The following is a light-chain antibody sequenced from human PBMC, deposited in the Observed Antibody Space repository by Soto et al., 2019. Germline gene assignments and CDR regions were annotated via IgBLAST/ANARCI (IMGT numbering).Light chain of an antibody. CDR1: SSDVGGYNY. Sequence: QSVLTQPASVSGSPGQSITISCTGTSSDVGGYNYVSWYQQHPGKAPKLMIYDVSNRPSGVSNRFSGSKSGNTASLTIFGLQAEDEADYYCRSYTSSSTQVFGTGTKVTVL. CDR3: RSYTSSSTQV. CDR2: DVS. V-gene: IGLV2-14*01. J-gene: IGLJ1*01.